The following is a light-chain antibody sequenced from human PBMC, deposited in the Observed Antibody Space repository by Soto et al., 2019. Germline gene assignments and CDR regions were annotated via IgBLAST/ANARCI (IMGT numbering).Light chain of an antibody. J-gene: IGKJ4*01. CDR2: GAS. Sequence: DIQMTQSPSSLAASVGERVTLTCRASENIRTYLNWYQHKPGEAPNLLIYGASTLQSGVPSRFSGSGSGTDFTLTISRLQPEDFATYYCQASYSAPEFTFGGGTKADIK. V-gene: IGKV1-39*01. CDR3: QASYSAPEFT. CDR1: ENIRTY.